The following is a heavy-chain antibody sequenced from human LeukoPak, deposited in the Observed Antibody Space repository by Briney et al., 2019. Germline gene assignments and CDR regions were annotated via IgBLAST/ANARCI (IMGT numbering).Heavy chain of an antibody. D-gene: IGHD4-23*01. V-gene: IGHV3-48*02. J-gene: IGHJ4*02. CDR2: INSGSSTI. CDR1: GFTFSDYS. CDR3: ARTRSKVGTPTFDY. Sequence: GGSLRLSCAASGFTFSDYSMNWVRQAPGKGLEWVSYINSGSSTIYYVDSVEGRFTISRDNAKNSLYLQMNSLRDEDTAVYHCARTRSKVGTPTFDYWGQGRPVSVSS.